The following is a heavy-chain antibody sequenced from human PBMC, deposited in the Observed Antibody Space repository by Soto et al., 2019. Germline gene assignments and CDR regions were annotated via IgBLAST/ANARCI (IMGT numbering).Heavy chain of an antibody. D-gene: IGHD2-15*01. CDR2: IRKKVNSYTT. V-gene: IGHV3-72*01. Sequence: GGSLRLSCAASGFTFSDHYMDWVRQAPGKGLEWVGRIRKKVNSYTTEYAASVKGRFTISRDDSKNSLYLQMKSLKTEDTAVYYCVRVAVTPGPLDYWGQGTLVTVSS. J-gene: IGHJ4*02. CDR1: GFTFSDHY. CDR3: VRVAVTPGPLDY.